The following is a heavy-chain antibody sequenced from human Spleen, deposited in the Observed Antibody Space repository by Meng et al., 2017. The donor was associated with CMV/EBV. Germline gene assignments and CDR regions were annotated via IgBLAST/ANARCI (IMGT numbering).Heavy chain of an antibody. D-gene: IGHD3-3*01. J-gene: IGHJ4*02. Sequence: SVKVSCKASGGAFNSSVVSWVRQAPGQGLEWMGGIIPFFGIPNYVEKFQGRVTITMDESTSTVYMELRSLRSDDTAVYYCARSTPLRFLEWLSSSGNDYWGQGTLVTVSS. CDR3: ARSTPLRFLEWLSSSGNDY. CDR2: IIPFFGIP. CDR1: GGAFNSSV. V-gene: IGHV1-69*05.